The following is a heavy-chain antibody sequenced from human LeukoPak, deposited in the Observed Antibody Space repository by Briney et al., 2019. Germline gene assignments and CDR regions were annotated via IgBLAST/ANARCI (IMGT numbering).Heavy chain of an antibody. CDR1: GGPISSHY. D-gene: IGHD5-18*01. CDR3: ATLKRGSIYGYFDF. J-gene: IGHJ4*02. V-gene: IGHV4-59*11. Sequence: PSETLSLTCTVSGGPISSHYWSWIRQTPGKGLEWIAYLLDSVNTKDNPSLQSRLTLSADTSKNQFSLRLSSVTAADTAVYYCATLKRGSIYGYFDFWGQGIRVTVSS. CDR2: LLDSVNT.